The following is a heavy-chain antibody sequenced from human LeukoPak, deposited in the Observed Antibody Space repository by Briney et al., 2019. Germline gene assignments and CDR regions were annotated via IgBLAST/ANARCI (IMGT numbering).Heavy chain of an antibody. V-gene: IGHV3-11*06. J-gene: IGHJ3*02. CDR2: ITSSSNYK. Sequence: GGSLRLSCAASGFTFSDYYMSWIRQAPGKGLERVSSITSSSNYKDYADSVKGRLTISRNNARNSLYLQMNSLRAEDTAVYYCARDLAGWYDSSRPDAFDIWGQGTMVTVSS. D-gene: IGHD3-22*01. CDR3: ARDLAGWYDSSRPDAFDI. CDR1: GFTFSDYY.